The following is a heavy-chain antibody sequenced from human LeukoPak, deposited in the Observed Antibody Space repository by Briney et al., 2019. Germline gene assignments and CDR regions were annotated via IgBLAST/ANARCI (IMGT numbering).Heavy chain of an antibody. Sequence: ASVKGSCKASGYTFTSYYMHWVRQAPGQGLEWMGWINPNSGGTNYAQKFQGRVTMTRDTSISTAYMELSRLRSDDTAVYYCASPQGGDIEDAFDIWGQGTMVTVSS. CDR1: GYTFTSYY. V-gene: IGHV1-2*02. J-gene: IGHJ3*02. CDR2: INPNSGGT. D-gene: IGHD2-15*01. CDR3: ASPQGGDIEDAFDI.